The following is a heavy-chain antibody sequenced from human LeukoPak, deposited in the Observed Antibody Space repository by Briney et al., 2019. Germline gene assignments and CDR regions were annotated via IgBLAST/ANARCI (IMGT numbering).Heavy chain of an antibody. Sequence: GGSLRLSCAASGFTFSSYDMHWVRQATGKGLEWVSAIGTAGDTYYPGSVKGRFTISRENAKNSLYLQMNSLRAGDTAVYYCARGAAAAGTMGYWGQGTLVTVSS. J-gene: IGHJ4*02. V-gene: IGHV3-13*01. CDR2: IGTAGDT. D-gene: IGHD6-13*01. CDR3: ARGAAAAGTMGY. CDR1: GFTFSSYD.